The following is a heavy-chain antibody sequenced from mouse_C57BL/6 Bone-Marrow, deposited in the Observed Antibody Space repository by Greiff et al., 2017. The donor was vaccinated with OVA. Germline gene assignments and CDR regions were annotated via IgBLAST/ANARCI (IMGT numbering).Heavy chain of an antibody. CDR3: ARGDYYGSSPWFAY. V-gene: IGHV5-4*03. CDR2: ISDGGSYT. Sequence: EVKLEESGGGLVKPGGSLKLSCAASGFTFSSYAMSWVRQTPEKRLEWVATISDGGSYTYYPDNVKGRFTISRDNAKNNLYLQMSHLKSEDTAMYYCARGDYYGSSPWFAYWGQGTLVTVSA. J-gene: IGHJ3*01. D-gene: IGHD1-1*01. CDR1: GFTFSSYA.